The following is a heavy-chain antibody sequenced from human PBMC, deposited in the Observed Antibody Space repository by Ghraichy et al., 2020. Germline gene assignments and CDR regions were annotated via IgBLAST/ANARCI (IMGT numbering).Heavy chain of an antibody. CDR1: GFTFRTYA. Sequence: GESLNISCAASGFTFRTYAMSWVRQAPGKGLEWVSAITDNGGTTYDAESVKGRFTISRDNSKNSLYLQMNSLRDEDTAVYYCARDRYCSSTSCSYGMDVWGQGTTVTVSS. V-gene: IGHV3-23*01. D-gene: IGHD2-2*01. CDR2: ITDNGGTT. CDR3: ARDRYCSSTSCSYGMDV. J-gene: IGHJ6*02.